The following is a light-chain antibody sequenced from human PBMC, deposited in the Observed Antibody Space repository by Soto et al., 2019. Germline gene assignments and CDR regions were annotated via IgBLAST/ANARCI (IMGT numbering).Light chain of an antibody. J-gene: IGLJ1*01. CDR1: SSDVGGYNY. CDR3: SSYAGSNKGDV. CDR2: EVS. V-gene: IGLV2-8*01. Sequence: QSALTQPPSASGSPGQSVTISCTGTSSDVGGYNYVSWYQQHPGKAPKLMIYEVSKRPSGVPDRFSGSKSGNTASLTVSGLQAEVEADYYCSSYAGSNKGDVFGTGTKLTVL.